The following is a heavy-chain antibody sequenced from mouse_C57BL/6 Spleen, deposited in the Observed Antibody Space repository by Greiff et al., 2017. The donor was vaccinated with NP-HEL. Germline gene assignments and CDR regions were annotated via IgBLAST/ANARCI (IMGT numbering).Heavy chain of an antibody. CDR2: ISYDGSN. CDR1: GYSITSGYY. V-gene: IGHV3-6*01. D-gene: IGHD2-2*01. Sequence: ESGPGLVKPSQSLSLTCSVTGYSITSGYYWNWIRQFPGNKLEWMGYISYDGSNNYNPSLKNRISITRDTSKNQFFLKLNSVTTEDTATYYCAREGWLKGGYYAMDYWGQGTSVTVSS. CDR3: AREGWLKGGYYAMDY. J-gene: IGHJ4*01.